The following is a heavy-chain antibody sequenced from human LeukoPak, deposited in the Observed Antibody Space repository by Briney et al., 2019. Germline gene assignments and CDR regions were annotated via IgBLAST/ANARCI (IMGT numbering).Heavy chain of an antibody. J-gene: IGHJ4*02. V-gene: IGHV4-38-2*02. Sequence: PSETLSLTCTVSGYSISSGYYWGWIRQPPGKGLEWIGSIYHSGSTYYNPSLRSRVTISLDTSKNQFSLKLSSVTAADTAIYYCARGVVAAAGRTFDFWGQGTLVTVSS. CDR2: IYHSGST. CDR1: GYSISSGYY. CDR3: ARGVVAAAGRTFDF. D-gene: IGHD6-13*01.